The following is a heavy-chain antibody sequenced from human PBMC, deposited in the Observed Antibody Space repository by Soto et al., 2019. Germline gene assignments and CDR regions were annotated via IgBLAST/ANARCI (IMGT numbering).Heavy chain of an antibody. V-gene: IGHV3-49*03. CDR2: ISSKAYGGTT. Sequence: GGSLRLSCTASGFTFGDYALGWFRQAPGKGLEWVSFISSKAYGGTTEYAASVKGRFTISRDDSKSIAYLQMNSLKAEDTAVYYCTRGYCSSTTCYVWFDPWGQGTLVTVS. J-gene: IGHJ5*02. CDR3: TRGYCSSTTCYVWFDP. CDR1: GFTFGDYA. D-gene: IGHD2-2*01.